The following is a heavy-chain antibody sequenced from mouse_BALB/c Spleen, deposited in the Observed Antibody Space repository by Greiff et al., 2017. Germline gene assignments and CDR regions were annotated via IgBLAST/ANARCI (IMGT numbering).Heavy chain of an antibody. V-gene: IGHV3-8*02. D-gene: IGHD4-1*01. J-gene: IGHJ4*01. CDR2: ISYSGST. CDR3: ARWGTGTGGYAMDY. CDR1: GDSITSGY. Sequence: DVQLQESGPSLVKPSQTLSLTCSVTGDSITSGYWNWIRKFPGNKLEYMGYISYSGSTYYNPSLKSRISITRDTSKNQYYLQLNSVTTEDTATYYWARWGTGTGGYAMDYWGQGTSVTVSS.